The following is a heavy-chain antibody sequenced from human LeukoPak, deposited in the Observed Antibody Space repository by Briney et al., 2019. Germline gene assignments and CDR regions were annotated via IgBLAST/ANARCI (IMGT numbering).Heavy chain of an antibody. Sequence: GGSLRLSCAASGFTFSSYGMHWVRQAPGKGLEWVAVIWYDGSDKYYADSVKGRFTISRDNSKNTLSLQMNSLRVEDTAVYYCARVGYDFFDYWGQGTLVTVSS. V-gene: IGHV3-33*01. D-gene: IGHD3-3*01. J-gene: IGHJ4*02. CDR2: IWYDGSDK. CDR3: ARVGYDFFDY. CDR1: GFTFSSYG.